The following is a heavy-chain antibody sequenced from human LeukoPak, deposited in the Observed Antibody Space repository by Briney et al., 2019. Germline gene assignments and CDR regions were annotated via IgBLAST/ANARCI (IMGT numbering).Heavy chain of an antibody. J-gene: IGHJ5*01. CDR2: IDWDDDK. CDR3: AWLQGAPNGAKWFDP. V-gene: IGHV2-70*04. CDR1: GFSLTTTGMR. Sequence: SGPVLVKPTQTLTLTCTFSGFSLTTTGMRVSWIRQPPGKALEWLARIDWDDDKFYSTSLKTRLTISKDTSKNQVVLTMTNMGTVDTAAYDCAWLQGAPNGAKWFDPWGQGTLVTVSS. D-gene: IGHD3-16*01.